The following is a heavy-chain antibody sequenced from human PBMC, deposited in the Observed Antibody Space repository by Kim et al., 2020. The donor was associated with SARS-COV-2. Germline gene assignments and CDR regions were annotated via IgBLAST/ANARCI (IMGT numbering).Heavy chain of an antibody. V-gene: IGHV3-21*01. Sequence: GGSLRLSCAASGFTFSDYSFHWIRQAPAKGLEWVSSITGSSSYISYRDSVKGRFTVSRDNARKSLYLQMNSLRAEDAGLYYFLRDLGMDGGSSGKYF. CDR3: LRDLGMDGGSSGKYF. CDR2: ITGSSSYI. J-gene: IGHJ1*01. CDR1: GFTFSDYS. D-gene: IGHD2-15*01.